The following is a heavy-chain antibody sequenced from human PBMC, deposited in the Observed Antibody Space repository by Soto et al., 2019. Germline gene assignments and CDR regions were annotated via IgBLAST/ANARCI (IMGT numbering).Heavy chain of an antibody. CDR3: ARESEYCSSTSCYSVGWFDP. CDR1: GYTFIDHY. Sequence: ASVKVSCKASGYTFIDHYVHWMRQAPAQGLEWMGWINPRNGDTKYAEKFQGRITMTRDTSISTAYMELSRLRSDDTAVYYCARESEYCSSTSCYSVGWFDPWGQGTLVTVAS. J-gene: IGHJ5*02. CDR2: INPRNGDT. V-gene: IGHV1-2*02. D-gene: IGHD2-2*02.